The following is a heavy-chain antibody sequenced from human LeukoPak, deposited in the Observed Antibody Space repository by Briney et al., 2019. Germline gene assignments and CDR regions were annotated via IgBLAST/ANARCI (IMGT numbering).Heavy chain of an antibody. CDR2: IYHSGST. CDR1: RDSMKSYY. D-gene: IGHD1-26*01. CDR3: ARGMRSGSYPYYYYGMDV. J-gene: IGHJ6*02. Sequence: ASETLSLTCTVSRDSMKSYYWSWLRQPPGKGLEWIGSIYHSGSTYYNPSLKSRVTISVDTSKNQFSLKLSSVTAADTAVYYCARGMRSGSYPYYYYGMDVWGQGTMVTVSS. V-gene: IGHV4-38-2*02.